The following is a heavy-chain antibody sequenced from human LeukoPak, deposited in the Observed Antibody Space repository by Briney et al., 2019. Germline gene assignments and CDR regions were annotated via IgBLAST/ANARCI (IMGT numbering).Heavy chain of an antibody. J-gene: IGHJ3*02. Sequence: SGTLSLTCAVSGVSVRSYNYWSWVRQPPGKSLEWLGEVYHSGSTIYNPSLESRITISMDTSKNQFSLKLTSVTAADTAVYYCAREGDSSVKSAFDIWGQGTMVTVSS. CDR1: GVSVRSYNY. V-gene: IGHV4-4*02. D-gene: IGHD3-22*01. CDR2: VYHSGST. CDR3: AREGDSSVKSAFDI.